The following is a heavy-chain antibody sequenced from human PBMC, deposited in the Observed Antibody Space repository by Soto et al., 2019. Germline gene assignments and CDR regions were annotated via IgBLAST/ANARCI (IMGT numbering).Heavy chain of an antibody. CDR1: GFTFSSYE. D-gene: IGHD5-12*01. CDR3: ARDIRDGYNFFDY. J-gene: IGHJ4*02. Sequence: GGSLRLSCEASGFTFSSYEMHWVRQAPGKGLEWITYISGSGGTIYHADSVKGRFTISRDNSKNTLYLQMSSLRSEDTAVYYCARDIRDGYNFFDYWGQGTLVTVS. V-gene: IGHV3-48*03. CDR2: ISGSGGTI.